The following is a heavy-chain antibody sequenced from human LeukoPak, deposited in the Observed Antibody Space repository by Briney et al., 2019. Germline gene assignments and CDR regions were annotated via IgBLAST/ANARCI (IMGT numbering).Heavy chain of an antibody. J-gene: IGHJ5*02. CDR3: ARDLVVGATGSNWFDP. V-gene: IGHV3-20*04. CDR2: INWNGGST. Sequence: GGSLRLSCAASGFTFDDYGMSWVRQAPGKGLEWVSGINWNGGSTGYADSVKGRFTISRDNAKDSLYLQMSSLRAEDTALYYCARDLVVGATGSNWFDPWGQGTLVTVSS. D-gene: IGHD1-26*01. CDR1: GFTFDDYG.